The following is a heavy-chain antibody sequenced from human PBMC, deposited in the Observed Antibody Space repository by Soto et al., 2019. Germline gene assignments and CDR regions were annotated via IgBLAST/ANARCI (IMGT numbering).Heavy chain of an antibody. CDR3: ARDRGYDAHDYYYNAMDV. J-gene: IGHJ6*02. CDR1: GFTFRTYT. CDR2: IRGFSPYT. Sequence: GSLRLSCVASGFTFRTYTMNWVRQAPGKGLEWVSGIRGFSPYTFYAESVKGRFTISRDNAKNSLYLQMNSLGVEDTAVYYCARDRGYDAHDYYYNAMDVWGQGTTVTVSS. V-gene: IGHV3-21*01. D-gene: IGHD2-15*01.